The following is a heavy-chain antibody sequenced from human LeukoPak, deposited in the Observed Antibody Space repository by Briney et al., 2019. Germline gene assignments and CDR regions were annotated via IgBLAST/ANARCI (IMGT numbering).Heavy chain of an antibody. CDR2: INPNSGGT. Sequence: ASVKVSCKASGYTFTGYYMHWVRQAPGQGLEWTGWINPNSGGTNYAQKLQGRVTMTTDTSTSTAYMELRSLRSDDTAVYYCARTGQTGSTLLAWFDPWGQGTLVTVSS. D-gene: IGHD1-1*01. V-gene: IGHV1-2*02. CDR3: ARTGQTGSTLLAWFDP. CDR1: GYTFTGYY. J-gene: IGHJ5*02.